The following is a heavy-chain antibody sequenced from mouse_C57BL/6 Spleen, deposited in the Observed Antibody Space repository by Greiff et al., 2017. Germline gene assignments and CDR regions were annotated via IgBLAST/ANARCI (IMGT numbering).Heavy chain of an antibody. V-gene: IGHV1-15*01. CDR2: IDPETGGT. D-gene: IGHD2-4*01. J-gene: IGHJ2*01. CDR1: GYTFTDYE. CDR3: TRGGYYDYDGFY. Sequence: QVQLQQSGAELVRPGASVTLSCKASGYTFTDYEMHWVKQTPVHGLEWIGAIDPETGGTAYNQKFKGKAILTADKSSSTAYMELRSLTSEDSAVYYCTRGGYYDYDGFYWGQGTTLTVSS.